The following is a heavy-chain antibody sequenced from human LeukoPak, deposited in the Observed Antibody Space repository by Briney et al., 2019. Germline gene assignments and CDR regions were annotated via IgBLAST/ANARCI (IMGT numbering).Heavy chain of an antibody. CDR3: AREQSSGDLTLDWYFDL. J-gene: IGHJ2*01. D-gene: IGHD7-27*01. CDR1: GGSISSSSYC. CDR2: IYYSGST. Sequence: SESLSLTCTVSGGSISSSSYCWGWIRQPPGKGLEWIGIIYYSGSTYYNPSLKSRVTISVDTSKNQFSLKLSSVTAADTAVYYCAREQSSGDLTLDWYFDLWGRGTLVTVSS. V-gene: IGHV4-39*07.